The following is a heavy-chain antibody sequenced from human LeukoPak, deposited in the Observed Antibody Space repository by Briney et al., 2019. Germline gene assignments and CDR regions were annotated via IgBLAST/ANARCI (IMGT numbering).Heavy chain of an antibody. D-gene: IGHD5-18*01. CDR1: GGSISSSSYY. CDR2: IYYSGST. CDR3: ARVGGYSYGDRDY. J-gene: IGHJ4*02. Sequence: SETLSLTCTVSGGSISSSSYYWGWIRQPPGKGLEWIGSIYYSGSTYYNPSLKSRVTISVDTSKNQFSLKLSSVTAADTAVYYCARVGGYSYGDRDYWGQGTLVTVSS. V-gene: IGHV4-39*07.